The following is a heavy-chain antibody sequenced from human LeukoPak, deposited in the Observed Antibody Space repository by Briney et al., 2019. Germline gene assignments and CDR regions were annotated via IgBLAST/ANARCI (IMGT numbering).Heavy chain of an antibody. CDR1: GYSFTNYW. D-gene: IGHD5-18*01. CDR2: IYPFDSDT. J-gene: IGHJ4*02. V-gene: IGHV5-51*01. Sequence: GESLKISWKGSGYSFTNYWIGLVRPMPGKRLEWMGIIYPFDSDTRSRPSLQGQVTISAETSISTAFLLRSRLKASDTAMYYCARGTIQLWFDYWGQGTLVTVSS. CDR3: ARGTIQLWFDY.